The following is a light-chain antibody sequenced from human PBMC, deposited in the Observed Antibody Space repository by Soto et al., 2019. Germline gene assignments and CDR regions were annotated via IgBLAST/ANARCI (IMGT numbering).Light chain of an antibody. CDR1: QSVSSSS. CDR2: GAS. CDR3: QHYESSSLT. Sequence: EFVLTQSPGTLSLSPGERATLSCRASQSVSSSSIAWYQQKPGQAPRLLIYGASSRATGIPDSFSGSGSGTDFTLTISRLEPEVLSVYYCQHYESSSLTFVGGTKVEIK. J-gene: IGKJ4*01. V-gene: IGKV3-20*01.